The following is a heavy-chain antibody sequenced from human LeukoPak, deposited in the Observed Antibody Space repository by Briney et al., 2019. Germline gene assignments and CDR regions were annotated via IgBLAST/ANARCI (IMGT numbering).Heavy chain of an antibody. CDR3: ATDQGLYGSGKPLPANC. Sequence: ASVKVSCKVSGYTLTELSMHWVRQAPGKGLEWMGGFDPEDGETIYAQKFQGRVTLTEDTSTDTAYMELSSLRSEDTAVYYCATDQGLYGSGKPLPANCWGQGTLVTVSS. CDR2: FDPEDGET. V-gene: IGHV1-24*01. J-gene: IGHJ4*02. D-gene: IGHD3-10*01. CDR1: GYTLTELS.